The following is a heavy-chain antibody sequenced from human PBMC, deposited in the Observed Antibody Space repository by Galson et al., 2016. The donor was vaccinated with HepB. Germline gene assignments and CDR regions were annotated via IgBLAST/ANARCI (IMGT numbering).Heavy chain of an antibody. D-gene: IGHD3-3*01. CDR3: AQDRHYDFWSGFGSGEYFGH. CDR2: ISGSGIST. J-gene: IGHJ4*01. CDR1: GFSIKSHA. Sequence: SLRLSCAASGFSIKSHAMSWVRQAPGKGLEWVSGISGSGISTYYADSVRGRFTISRDIYKNTLYLQMDSLRAEDQAVYFCAQDRHYDFWSGFGSGEYFGHWGQGTLVTVSA. V-gene: IGHV3-23*01.